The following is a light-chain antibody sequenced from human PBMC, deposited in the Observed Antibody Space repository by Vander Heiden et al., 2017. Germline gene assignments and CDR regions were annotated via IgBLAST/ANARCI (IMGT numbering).Light chain of an antibody. CDR1: SSNIGNNY. Sequence: QSVLTQPPSVSAAPGPKVTIPCSGSSSNIGNNYVSWYQQLPGTAPKLLIYENNKRPSGSPDRFSGSKSGTSATLGITGLQTGDEADYYCGTWDSSLSAWVFGGGTKLTVL. V-gene: IGLV1-51*02. CDR3: GTWDSSLSAWV. J-gene: IGLJ3*02. CDR2: ENN.